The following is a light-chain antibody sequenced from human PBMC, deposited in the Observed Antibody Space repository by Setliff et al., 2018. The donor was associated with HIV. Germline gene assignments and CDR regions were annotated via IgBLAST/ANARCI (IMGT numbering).Light chain of an antibody. CDR2: YDS. Sequence: LTQPPSVSVAPGKTARITCGGNNIGSKSVHWHQQKPGQAPVLVIYYDSDRPSGIPERFSGSNSGNTATLTISRVEAGDEADYYCQVWDSSSDHYVFGTGTKV. V-gene: IGLV3-21*04. J-gene: IGLJ1*01. CDR3: QVWDSSSDHYV. CDR1: NIGSKS.